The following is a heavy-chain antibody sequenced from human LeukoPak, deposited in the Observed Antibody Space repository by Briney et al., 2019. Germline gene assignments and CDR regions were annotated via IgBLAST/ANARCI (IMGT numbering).Heavy chain of an antibody. V-gene: IGHV2-5*02. J-gene: IGHJ4*02. CDR2: IYWDDDK. CDR3: AFEGGHVWGSYRPGHYFDY. CDR1: GFSLSTSGVG. Sequence: SGPTLVKPTQTLTLTCTFSGFSLSTSGVGVGWIRQPPGKALEWLALIYWDDDKRYSPSLKSRLTITKDTSKNQVVLTMTNMDPVDTATYYCAFEGGHVWGSYRPGHYFDYWGQGTLVTVSS. D-gene: IGHD3-16*02.